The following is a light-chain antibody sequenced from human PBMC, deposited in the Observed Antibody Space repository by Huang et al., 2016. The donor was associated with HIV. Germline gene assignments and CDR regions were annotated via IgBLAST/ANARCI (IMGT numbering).Light chain of an antibody. CDR3: MQALQIPVT. V-gene: IGKV2-28*01. Sequence: DIVMTQSPLSLSVTPGEPASISCRSSQNLLHNNGNNFLDWYLQKPGQSPQLLIYLGSNRASGVPDRCSGSGSGTDFTLKISRVEAEDVGVYYCMQALQIPVTFGGGTKVEIK. CDR1: QNLLHNNGNNF. J-gene: IGKJ4*01. CDR2: LGS.